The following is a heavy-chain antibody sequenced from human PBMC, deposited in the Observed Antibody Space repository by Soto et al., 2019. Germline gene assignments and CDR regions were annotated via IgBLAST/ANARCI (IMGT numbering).Heavy chain of an antibody. V-gene: IGHV3-64D*08. CDR1: GFSFSNHA. CDR2: IFSDGGST. D-gene: IGHD5-18*01. J-gene: IGHJ4*02. CDR3: VRYNYGYDY. Sequence: GGSLRLSCSASGFSFSNHAMHWVRQAPGKGLDFVSAIFSDGGSTFYADSVKGRFTLSRDNSKKVLYLQVSILRPEDTAIYYCVRYNYGYDYWGQGTQVTVSS.